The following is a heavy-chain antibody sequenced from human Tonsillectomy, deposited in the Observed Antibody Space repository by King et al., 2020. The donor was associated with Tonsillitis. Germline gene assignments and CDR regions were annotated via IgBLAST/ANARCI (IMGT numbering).Heavy chain of an antibody. CDR1: GFTFSSYS. Sequence: VQLVESGGGLVKPGGSLRLSCAASGFTFSSYSMNWVRQAPGKGLEWVSSISSSSSYIYYADSVKGRFTISRDNAKNSLYLQMNSLRAEDTAVYCCARSGIVDTAKTGWFDPWGQGTLVTVSS. D-gene: IGHD5-18*01. CDR2: ISSSSSYI. CDR3: ARSGIVDTAKTGWFDP. V-gene: IGHV3-21*01. J-gene: IGHJ5*02.